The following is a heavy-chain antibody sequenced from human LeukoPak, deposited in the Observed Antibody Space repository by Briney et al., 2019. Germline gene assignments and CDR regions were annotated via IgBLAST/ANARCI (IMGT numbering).Heavy chain of an antibody. CDR2: INWNGSIT. CDR3: AKDPRRYSRTGGYFDY. D-gene: IGHD6-13*01. CDR1: GFIFDDYG. Sequence: PGGSLRLSCAASGFIFDDYGMSWVRQAPGKGLEWVSGINWNGSITGYADSVKGRFTISRDNSKNTLYLQMISLRTEDTAVYYCAKDPRRYSRTGGYFDYWGQGTLVTVSS. V-gene: IGHV3-20*04. J-gene: IGHJ4*02.